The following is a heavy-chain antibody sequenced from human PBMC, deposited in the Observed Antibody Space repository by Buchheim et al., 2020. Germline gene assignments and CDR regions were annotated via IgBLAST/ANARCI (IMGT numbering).Heavy chain of an antibody. CDR3: ARGPMYYYDSSGYYYGMDV. CDR1: GGSISSGDYY. J-gene: IGHJ6*02. CDR2: IYYSGST. Sequence: QVQLQESGPGLVKPSQTLSLTCTVSGGSISSGDYYWSWIRQPPGKGLEWIGYIYYSGSTYYNPSLKSRVTISVDTSKYQFSLKLSSVTAADTAVYYCARGPMYYYDSSGYYYGMDVWGQGTT. D-gene: IGHD3-22*01. V-gene: IGHV4-30-4*01.